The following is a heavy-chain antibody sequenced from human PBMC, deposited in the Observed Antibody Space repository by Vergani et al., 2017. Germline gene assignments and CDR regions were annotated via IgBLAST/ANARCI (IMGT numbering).Heavy chain of an antibody. CDR3: AREKPDCGSSSCYGIFDS. V-gene: IGHV4-38-2*02. Sequence: QVQLQESGPGLVKPSETVSLTCTVSGYSITSANYWAWIRQSPGKGLEWIGTIHRCGSTYYNPSLKSLGTISVDTSKNQLSLNLKSVTAADSAVYYCAREKPDCGSSSCYGIFDSWGQGTLVTVSS. CDR2: IHRCGST. D-gene: IGHD2-2*01. CDR1: GYSITSANY. J-gene: IGHJ4*02.